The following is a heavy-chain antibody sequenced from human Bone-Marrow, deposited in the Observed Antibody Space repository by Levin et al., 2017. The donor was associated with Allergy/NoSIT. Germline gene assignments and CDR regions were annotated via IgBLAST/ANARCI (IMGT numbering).Heavy chain of an antibody. J-gene: IGHJ4*02. CDR2: IWFDGGNK. D-gene: IGHD2-15*01. V-gene: IGHV3-33*01. Sequence: GESLKISCAASGFTFSNYGMHWVRQAPGKGLEWVAVIWFDGGNKHYADSVKGRVTISRDNSKNTLYLQMNSLRAEDTAVYFCARVYRPHCSGATCYGPSDYWGQGSLVTVSS. CDR1: GFTFSNYG. CDR3: ARVYRPHCSGATCYGPSDY.